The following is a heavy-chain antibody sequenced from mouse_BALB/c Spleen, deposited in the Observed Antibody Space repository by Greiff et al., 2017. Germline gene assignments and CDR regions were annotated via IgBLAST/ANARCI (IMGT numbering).Heavy chain of an antibody. D-gene: IGHD1-1*01. V-gene: IGHV1-9*01. Sequence: QVQLQQSGAELMKPGASVKISCKATGYTFSSYWIEWVKQRPGHGLEWIGEILPGSGSTNYNEKFKGKATFTADTSSNTAYMQLSSLTSEDSAVYYCARGTTVVVHWYFDVWGAGTTVTVSS. CDR1: GYTFSSYW. CDR2: ILPGSGST. CDR3: ARGTTVVVHWYFDV. J-gene: IGHJ1*01.